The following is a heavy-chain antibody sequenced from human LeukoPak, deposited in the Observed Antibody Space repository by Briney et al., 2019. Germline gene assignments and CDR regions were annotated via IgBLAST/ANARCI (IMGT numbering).Heavy chain of an antibody. CDR3: AKDWGRDGYLGFDI. CDR2: ISYDGSNK. CDR1: GFSFSSYG. J-gene: IGHJ3*02. V-gene: IGHV3-30*18. D-gene: IGHD5-24*01. Sequence: GGPLRLSCAASGFSFSSYGMHWVRQAPGKGLEWVAVISYDGSNKYYADSVKGRFTISRDNSKNTLYLQMNSLRAEDTAVYYCAKDWGRDGYLGFDIWGQGTMVTVSS.